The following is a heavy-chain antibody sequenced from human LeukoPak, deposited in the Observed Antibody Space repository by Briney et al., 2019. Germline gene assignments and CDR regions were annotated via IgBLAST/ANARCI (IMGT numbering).Heavy chain of an antibody. Sequence: PGGSLRLSCVASGFTFSTYGMSWVRQAPGKGLEWVSAIGGSGGSTYYADSVKGRFTISRDNSKNTLYLQMNSLRAEDTAVYYCAKDGGEYYDILTGYYPRLYYMDVWGKGTTVTISS. V-gene: IGHV3-23*01. J-gene: IGHJ6*03. CDR1: GFTFSTYG. D-gene: IGHD3-9*01. CDR2: IGGSGGST. CDR3: AKDGGEYYDILTGYYPRLYYMDV.